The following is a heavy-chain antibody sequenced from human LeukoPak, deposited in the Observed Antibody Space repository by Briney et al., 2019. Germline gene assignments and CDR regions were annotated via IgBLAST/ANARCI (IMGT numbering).Heavy chain of an antibody. CDR3: AKDQYSSGWYFTYQFDY. J-gene: IGHJ4*02. CDR2: ITGSGGST. Sequence: PGGSLRLSCAASGFTFSSYAMSWVRQAPGKGLEWVSGITGSGGSTYYADSVKGRFTISRDNSKNTLYLQMNSLRAEDTAVYYCAKDQYSSGWYFTYQFDYWGRGTLVTVSS. D-gene: IGHD6-19*01. V-gene: IGHV3-23*01. CDR1: GFTFSSYA.